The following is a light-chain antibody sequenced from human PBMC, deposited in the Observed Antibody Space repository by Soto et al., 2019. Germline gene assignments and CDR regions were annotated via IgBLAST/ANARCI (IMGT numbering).Light chain of an antibody. CDR2: DAS. V-gene: IGKV1-33*01. CDR1: QDISNY. J-gene: IGKJ2*01. CDR3: QQYDNRWYT. Sequence: DIQMTQSPSSLSASVGDRVTITCQASQDISNYLNWYQQKPGKAPKLLIYDASNLETGVPSRFSGSGSGTDFTFTISSLQPEDIATDYCQQYDNRWYTFGQGTKLEIK.